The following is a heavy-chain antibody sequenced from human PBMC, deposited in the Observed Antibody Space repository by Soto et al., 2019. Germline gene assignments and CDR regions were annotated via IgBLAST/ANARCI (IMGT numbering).Heavy chain of an antibody. CDR1: GFTVSSNY. V-gene: IGHV3-53*01. Sequence: GGSLRLSCAASGFTVSSNYMSWVRQAPGKGLEWVSVIYSGGSTYYADSVKGRFTISRDNSKNTLYLQMNSLRAEDTAVYYCARRGDPYYYFFGMEAWGQGTTVTVSS. D-gene: IGHD2-21*02. CDR2: IYSGGST. CDR3: ARRGDPYYYFFGMEA. J-gene: IGHJ6*02.